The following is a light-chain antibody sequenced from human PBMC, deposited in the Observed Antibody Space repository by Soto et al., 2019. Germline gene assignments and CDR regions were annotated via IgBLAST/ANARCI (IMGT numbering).Light chain of an antibody. J-gene: IGKJ1*01. Sequence: DIQMTQSPSSVSASVGDRVTITCRASQRISSWLAWYQQKPGKAPMLLIYAASSLQSGVPSRFSGSGSGTDFTLTIRSLQPEDFETYYCQQANSFSWTFGQGTKVDIK. CDR2: AAS. CDR1: QRISSW. CDR3: QQANSFSWT. V-gene: IGKV1-12*01.